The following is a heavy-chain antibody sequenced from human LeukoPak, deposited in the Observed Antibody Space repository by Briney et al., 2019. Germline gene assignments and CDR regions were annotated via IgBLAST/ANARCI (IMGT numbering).Heavy chain of an antibody. Sequence: GGSLRLFRAASGFTFSDYCMSWVRQAPGKGLEWVSYIRGGSGYTKYADSVKGRFTISRDNAKNSLYLQVNSLRAEITAVYFCARGRAAAGYFDYWGQGTLVTVSS. CDR3: ARGRAAAGYFDY. V-gene: IGHV3-11*06. CDR2: IRGGSGYT. D-gene: IGHD6-13*01. J-gene: IGHJ4*02. CDR1: GFTFSDYC.